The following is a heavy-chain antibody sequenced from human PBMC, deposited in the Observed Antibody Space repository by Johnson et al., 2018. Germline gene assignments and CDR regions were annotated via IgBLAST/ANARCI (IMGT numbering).Heavy chain of an antibody. CDR3: ARGASWRYDDYGMDV. J-gene: IGHJ6*02. CDR2: MNLNNGNT. V-gene: IGHV1-8*01. Sequence: QVQLVESGAEMKKPGASVKVSCKASGYTFNTYDINWVRQATGQGLEWMGSMNLNNGNTGYAQKFQGRVTMTMNTPITTAYMELSSLKSDDTAVYYRARGASWRYDDYGMDVWGQGTTVTVAS. CDR1: GYTFNTYD.